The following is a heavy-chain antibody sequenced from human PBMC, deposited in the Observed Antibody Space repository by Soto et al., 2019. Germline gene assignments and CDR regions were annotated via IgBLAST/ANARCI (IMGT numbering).Heavy chain of an antibody. Sequence: EMQLVESGGGLVQPGGCLRLSCAASGFTSGFTFSSYWMGWVRQAPGKGLEWVANIKQDGSKTYYMDSVKGRFTISRDNAKNSLYLQMNSLRDEDTAVYYCARDSPVSDWYGLSWFDPRGQGTLVTVSS. CDR1: GFTFSSYW. J-gene: IGHJ5*02. V-gene: IGHV3-7*01. CDR2: IKQDGSKT. D-gene: IGHD6-19*01. CDR3: ARDSPVSDWYGLSWFDP.